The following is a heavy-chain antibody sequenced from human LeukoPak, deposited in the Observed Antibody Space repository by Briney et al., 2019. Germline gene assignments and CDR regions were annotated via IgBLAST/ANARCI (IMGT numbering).Heavy chain of an antibody. J-gene: IGHJ4*02. V-gene: IGHV3-74*01. CDR1: GFTFSDYW. CDR2: INSDGIST. D-gene: IGHD6-13*01. Sequence: PGGSLRLSCAASGFTFSDYWLHWVRQAPGKGLVWVSRINSDGISTSYADSVKGRFTISRDNAKNTLYLQMNSLRAEDTAVYYCAKGIAAAGRIYFDYWGQGTLVTVSS. CDR3: AKGIAAAGRIYFDY.